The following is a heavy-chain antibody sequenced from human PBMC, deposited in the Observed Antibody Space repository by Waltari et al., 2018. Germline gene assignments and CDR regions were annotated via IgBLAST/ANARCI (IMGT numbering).Heavy chain of an antibody. J-gene: IGHJ4*02. CDR2: IYHSGST. CDR1: GYSISSGYY. Sequence: QVQLQESGPGLVKPSETLSLTCAVSGYSISSGYYWGWPRQPPGKGLEWIGGIYHSGSTYYNPSLKSRVTISVDTSKNQFSLKLSSVTAADTAVYYCARRRSARGYFDYWGQGTLVTVSS. D-gene: IGHD3-10*01. V-gene: IGHV4-38-2*01. CDR3: ARRRSARGYFDY.